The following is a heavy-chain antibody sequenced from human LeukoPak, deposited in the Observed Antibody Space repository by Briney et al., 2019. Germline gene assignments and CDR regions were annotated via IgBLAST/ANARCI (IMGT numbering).Heavy chain of an antibody. V-gene: IGHV3-23*01. D-gene: IGHD3-22*01. CDR3: AKTKYYYDSSGYSPFDY. J-gene: IGHJ4*02. CDR1: GFTFSSYA. CDR2: ISGSGGGT. Sequence: PGGSLRLSCAASGFTFSSYAMSWVRQAPGKGLEWVSAISGSGGGTYYADSVKGRFTISRDNSKNTLYLQMNSLRAEDTAVYYCAKTKYYYDSSGYSPFDYWGQGTLVTVSS.